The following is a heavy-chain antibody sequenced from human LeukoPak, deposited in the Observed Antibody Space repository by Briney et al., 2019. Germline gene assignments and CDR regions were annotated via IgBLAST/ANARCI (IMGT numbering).Heavy chain of an antibody. CDR2: TYYRSKWYN. D-gene: IGHD1-1*01. CDR1: GDSVSTINAA. J-gene: IGHJ4*02. CDR3: ARESHDTFDY. V-gene: IGHV6-1*01. Sequence: SSQTLSLTCAISGDSVSTINAAWNWIRQSPSGGLEGLGRTYYRSKWYNDYAVSVKSRITINPDTSKNQFSLHLNSVTPEDTAVYYCARESHDTFDYWGQAALAPVSS.